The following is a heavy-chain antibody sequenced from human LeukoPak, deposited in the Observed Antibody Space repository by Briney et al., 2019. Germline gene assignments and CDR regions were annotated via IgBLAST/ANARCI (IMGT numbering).Heavy chain of an antibody. CDR3: ARSGSYVLSYFDY. V-gene: IGHV4-34*01. CDR2: INHSGST. CDR1: GGSFSGYY. D-gene: IGHD1-26*01. Sequence: SETLSLTCAVYGGSFSGYYWSWIRQPPGKGLEWIGEINHSGSTNYNPSLKSRVTISVDTSKNQFSLKLSSVTAADTAVYYCARSGSYVLSYFDYWGQGTLVTVSS. J-gene: IGHJ4*02.